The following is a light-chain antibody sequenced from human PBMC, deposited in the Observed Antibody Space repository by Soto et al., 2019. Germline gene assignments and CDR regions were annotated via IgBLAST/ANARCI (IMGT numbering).Light chain of an antibody. J-gene: IGKJ5*01. Sequence: EIVLTQSPATLSLSPGERATLSCRASQSVSSYLAWYQQKPGQAPRLLIYDASNRATGIPARFSGSGSGTDFTLTISSLEPXXFAVYYCQQRSNWPQITFGQGTRLEIK. V-gene: IGKV3-11*01. CDR1: QSVSSY. CDR2: DAS. CDR3: QQRSNWPQIT.